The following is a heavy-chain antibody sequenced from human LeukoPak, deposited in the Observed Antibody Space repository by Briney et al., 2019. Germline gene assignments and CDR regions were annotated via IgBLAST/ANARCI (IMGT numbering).Heavy chain of an antibody. CDR2: ISSSSSYI. J-gene: IGHJ4*02. D-gene: IGHD6-13*01. CDR3: ARDSIAAAGNFDY. CDR1: GFTFSSYS. V-gene: IGHV3-21*01. Sequence: PGGSLRLSCAASGFTFSSYSMNWVRQAPGKGLEWVSSISSSSSYICYADSVKGRFTISRDNAKNSLYLQMNSLRAEDTAVYYCARDSIAAAGNFDYWGQGTLVTVSS.